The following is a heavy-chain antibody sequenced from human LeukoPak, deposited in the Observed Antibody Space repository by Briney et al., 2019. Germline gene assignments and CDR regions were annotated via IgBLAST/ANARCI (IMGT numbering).Heavy chain of an antibody. CDR1: GGTFSSYA. D-gene: IGHD3-22*01. V-gene: IGHV1-69*05. CDR3: ARGRNFNYYDSSNYMDV. Sequence: ASVKVSCKASGGTFSSYAISWVRQAPGQGLERMGRIIPIFGTANYAQKFQGRVTITTDESTSTAYMELSSLRSEDTAVYYCARGRNFNYYDSSNYMDVWGKGTTVTVSS. J-gene: IGHJ6*03. CDR2: IIPIFGTA.